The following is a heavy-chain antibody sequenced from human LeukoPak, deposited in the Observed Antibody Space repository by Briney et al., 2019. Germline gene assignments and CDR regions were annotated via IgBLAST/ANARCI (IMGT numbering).Heavy chain of an antibody. CDR2: IYTSGST. V-gene: IGHV4-61*02. CDR3: ARVTTGGYYNC. D-gene: IGHD3-22*01. CDR1: GGSISSGSYY. J-gene: IGHJ4*02. Sequence: SETLSLTCTGSGGSISSGSYYWSWIRQPAGKGLEWIGRIYTSGSTNYNPFLKSRVTISVDTSKNQFSLKLSSVTAADTAVYYCARVTTGGYYNCWGQGTLVTVSS.